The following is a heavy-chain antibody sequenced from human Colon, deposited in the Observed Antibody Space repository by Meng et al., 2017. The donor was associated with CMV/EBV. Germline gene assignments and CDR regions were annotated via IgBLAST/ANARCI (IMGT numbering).Heavy chain of an antibody. CDR3: AKAPTRRYYFDS. CDR2: ISASGYYT. J-gene: IGHJ4*02. V-gene: IGHV3-23*01. CDR1: GLSITAYA. Sequence: CAACGLSITAYAVNWVLQAPGKGLEWVSVISASGYYTFYAESVKGRFTIGRDISKNTVYLQTSSLRAEDTAVYFCAKAPTRRYYFDSWSQGSLVTVSS. D-gene: IGHD5-24*01.